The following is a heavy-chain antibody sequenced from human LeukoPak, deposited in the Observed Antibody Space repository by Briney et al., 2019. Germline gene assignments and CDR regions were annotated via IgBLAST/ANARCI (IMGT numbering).Heavy chain of an antibody. CDR2: ISGSGGST. Sequence: GGSLRLSCAASGFTFSSYAMSWVRQAPGKGLEWVSAISGSGGSTYYADSVKGRFTISRDNSKNALYLQMNSLRAEDTGVYYCAKVRYSSSRRPPRHRFDPWGQGTLVTVSS. V-gene: IGHV3-23*01. CDR1: GFTFSSYA. CDR3: AKVRYSSSRRPPRHRFDP. D-gene: IGHD6-13*01. J-gene: IGHJ5*02.